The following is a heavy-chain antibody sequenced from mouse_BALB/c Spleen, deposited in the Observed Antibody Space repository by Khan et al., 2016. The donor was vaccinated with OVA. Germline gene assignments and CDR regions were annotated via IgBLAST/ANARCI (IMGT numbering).Heavy chain of an antibody. V-gene: IGHV6-6*02. CDR2: IRLKSDDYVT. CDR3: WWLL. J-gene: IGHJ2*01. CDR1: GFTFSNYW. D-gene: IGHD1-1*02. Sequence: EVKLEESGGGLVQPGGSMKLSCVASGFTFSNYWMNWVRQSPEKGLEWVAEIRLKSDDYVTNYAESVKGRFTISRADSKSSVYLQMNNLGAECSSVYYCWWLLWGQGTTLTVSS.